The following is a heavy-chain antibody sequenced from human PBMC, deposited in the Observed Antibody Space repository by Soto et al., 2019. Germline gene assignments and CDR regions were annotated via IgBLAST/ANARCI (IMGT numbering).Heavy chain of an antibody. V-gene: IGHV4-39*01. Sequence: PSETLSLTCTVSGGSISSSSYYWGWIRQPPGKGLEWIGSIYYSGSTYYNPSLKSRVTISVDTSKNQFSLKLSSVTAADTAVYYCARQRGSITMVRYGMDVWGQGTTVT. D-gene: IGHD3-10*01. CDR2: IYYSGST. CDR3: ARQRGSITMVRYGMDV. J-gene: IGHJ6*02. CDR1: GGSISSSSYY.